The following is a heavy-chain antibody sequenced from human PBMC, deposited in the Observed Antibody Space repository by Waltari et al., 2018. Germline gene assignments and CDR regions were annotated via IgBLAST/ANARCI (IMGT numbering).Heavy chain of an antibody. Sequence: QVQLQDSGPGLVTPSGTLALTCAVPGGSTSRSTWGGWVRQPPGKGLEWIGEIYHSGSTNYNPSLKSRVTISVDKSKNQFSLKLSSVTAADTAVYYCASVLRYFDWNWGQGTLVTVSS. J-gene: IGHJ4*02. CDR1: GGSTSRSTW. CDR3: ASVLRYFDWN. CDR2: IYHSGST. V-gene: IGHV4-4*02. D-gene: IGHD3-9*01.